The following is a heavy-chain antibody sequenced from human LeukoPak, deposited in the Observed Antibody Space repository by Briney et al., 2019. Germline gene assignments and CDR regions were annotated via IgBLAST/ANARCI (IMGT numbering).Heavy chain of an antibody. CDR3: ARVSGYDSMDDYYYYGMDV. CDR1: GGSISSSNW. CDR2: IYHSGST. D-gene: IGHD5-12*01. J-gene: IGHJ6*02. V-gene: IGHV4-4*02. Sequence: SETLSLTCAVSGGSISSSNWRSWVRQPPGKGLGWIGEIYHSGSTNYNPSLKSRVTISVDKSKNQFSLKLSSVTAADTAVYYCARVSGYDSMDDYYYYGMDVWGQGTTVTVSS.